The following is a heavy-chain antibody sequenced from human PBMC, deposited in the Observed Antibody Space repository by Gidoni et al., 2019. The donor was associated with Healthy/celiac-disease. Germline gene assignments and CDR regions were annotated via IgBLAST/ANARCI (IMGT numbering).Heavy chain of an antibody. D-gene: IGHD6-19*01. V-gene: IGHV4-39*07. CDR1: GGSISSSSYY. CDR3: ARDYGAVAGIDAFDI. CDR2: IYYSGCT. J-gene: IGHJ3*02. Sequence: QLQLQESGPGLVKPSATLSLTCTVSGGSISSSSYYWGWIRQPPGEGLVWIASIYYSGCTYYTPSLKSRVTISVDTSKNQFSLKLSSVTAADTAVYYCARDYGAVAGIDAFDIWGQGTMVTVSS.